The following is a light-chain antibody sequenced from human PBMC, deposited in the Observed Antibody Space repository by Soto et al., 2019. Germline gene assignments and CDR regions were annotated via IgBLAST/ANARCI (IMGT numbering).Light chain of an antibody. CDR1: QSVSSN. CDR3: HQYSKWPPWT. CDR2: GAS. Sequence: EIVMTQSPATLSVSPGERATLSCSASQSVSSNLAWYQQKPGQAPRLLIYGASTRATGIPARFSGSGSGTEFTPTISSLQSEAFAVYYCHQYSKWPPWTFGRGTKVEIK. V-gene: IGKV3-15*01. J-gene: IGKJ1*01.